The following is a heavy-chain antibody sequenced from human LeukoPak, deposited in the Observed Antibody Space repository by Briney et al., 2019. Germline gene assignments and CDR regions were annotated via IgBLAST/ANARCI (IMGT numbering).Heavy chain of an antibody. CDR3: ARYYYDSSGYYYLDY. J-gene: IGHJ4*02. Sequence: PSETLSLTCTVSGGSIGSSSYYWGWIRQPPGKGLEWIGSMYYSGSTYYSPSLKRRVTISGDTSKSQFSLKLGSVTAADTAVYYCARYYYDSSGYYYLDYWGQGTLVTVSS. D-gene: IGHD3-22*01. V-gene: IGHV4-39*01. CDR2: MYYSGST. CDR1: GGSIGSSSYY.